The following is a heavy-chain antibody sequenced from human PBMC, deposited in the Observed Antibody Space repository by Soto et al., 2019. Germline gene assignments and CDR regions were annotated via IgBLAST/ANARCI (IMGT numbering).Heavy chain of an antibody. V-gene: IGHV3-23*01. CDR3: AKDTYDDDSSGYDDAFDI. CDR2: ISGSGGST. D-gene: IGHD3-22*01. J-gene: IGHJ3*02. CDR1: GFTFSSYA. Sequence: PGGSLRLSCAASGFTFSSYAMSWVRQAPGKGLEWVSAISGSGGSTYYADSVKCRFTISRDNSKNTLYLQMNSLRAEDTAVYYCAKDTYDDDSSGYDDAFDIWGQGTMVT.